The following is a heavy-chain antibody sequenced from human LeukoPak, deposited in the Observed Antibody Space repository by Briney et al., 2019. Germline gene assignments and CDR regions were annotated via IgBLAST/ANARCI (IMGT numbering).Heavy chain of an antibody. CDR1: GFTFGDYA. J-gene: IGHJ4*02. Sequence: PGGSLRLSCTASGFTFGDYAMSWVRQAPGKGLEWVGFIRSKAYGGTTEYAASVKGRFTISRDDSKSIAYLQMNSLKTEDTAVYYCTRDMEWEPADYWGQGTLVTVSS. D-gene: IGHD1-26*01. CDR2: IRSKAYGGTT. V-gene: IGHV3-49*04. CDR3: TRDMEWEPADY.